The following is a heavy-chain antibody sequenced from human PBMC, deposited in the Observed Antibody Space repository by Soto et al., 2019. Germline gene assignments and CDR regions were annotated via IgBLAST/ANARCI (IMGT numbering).Heavy chain of an antibody. V-gene: IGHV3-21*01. CDR1: GFTFNTYL. J-gene: IGHJ3*02. Sequence: EVRLVESGGGLVKPGGSLRLSCAASGFTFNTYLMNWVRQAPGKGLEWVSSITSGSDSIYYADSVKGRFTISRDNAKNSLYLQRDSLRAEDTAVYYCARRMTTVTTRWGAFDIWGQGTMVSVSS. D-gene: IGHD4-17*01. CDR2: ITSGSDSI. CDR3: ARRMTTVTTRWGAFDI.